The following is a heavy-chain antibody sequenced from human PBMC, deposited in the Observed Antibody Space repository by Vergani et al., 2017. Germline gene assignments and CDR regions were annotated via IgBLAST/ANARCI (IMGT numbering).Heavy chain of an antibody. V-gene: IGHV3-23*01. Sequence: EVQLLESGGTLVQPGGSLRLSCAASGFTFSSCAMSWVRQAPGKGLEWVSAISSGGGSTYYPASVKGRFTISRDNSKNTLYLQMNSLRAEDTAVYYCANSNGSSPGDYCCYMDVWGKGTTVTVSS. CDR2: ISSGGGST. J-gene: IGHJ6*03. CDR1: GFTFSSCA. CDR3: ANSNGSSPGDYCCYMDV. D-gene: IGHD1-26*01.